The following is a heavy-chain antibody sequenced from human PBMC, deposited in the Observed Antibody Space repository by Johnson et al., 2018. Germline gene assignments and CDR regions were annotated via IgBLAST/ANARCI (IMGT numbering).Heavy chain of an antibody. D-gene: IGHD3-10*01. CDR2: MSSSSSAR. J-gene: IGHJ6*03. Sequence: VQLVQSGGGLVQPGGSLRLSCVASGFTFSSYSLNWVRQAPGKGLEWTSYMSSSSSARYNVDSVKGRFTISRDNAKNSLYLQMNSLRVEDTAVYYCARGGPYGAPGFYMDVWGQGTTVTVSS. CDR3: ARGGPYGAPGFYMDV. V-gene: IGHV3-48*01. CDR1: GFTFSSYS.